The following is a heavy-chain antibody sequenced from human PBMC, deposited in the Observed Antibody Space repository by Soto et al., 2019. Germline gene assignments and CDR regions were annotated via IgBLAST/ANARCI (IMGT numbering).Heavy chain of an antibody. CDR3: ARPGPSKRLLEAYLDN. V-gene: IGHV3-30*04. CDR2: ISYDGSNQ. D-gene: IGHD2-21*01. CDR1: GFPFSRYA. Sequence: GGSLRLSCVASGFPFSRYAMHWVRQVPGKGLEWVAVISYDGSNQYYADSVKGRFTISRDNSKNSLFLQMNSLRVEDTSIYFRARPGPSKRLLEAYLDNWGQGILVTVSS. J-gene: IGHJ4*02.